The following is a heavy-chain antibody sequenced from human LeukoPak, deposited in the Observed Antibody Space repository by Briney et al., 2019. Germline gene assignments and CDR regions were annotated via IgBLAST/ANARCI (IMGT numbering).Heavy chain of an antibody. V-gene: IGHV1-2*02. CDR3: ARGRVTTVTTIGY. D-gene: IGHD4-11*01. J-gene: IGHJ4*02. Sequence: ASVKVSCKASGYTFTGYYMRWVRQAPGQGLEWMGWINPNSGGTNYAQKFQGRVTMTRDTSISTAYMELSRLRSDDTAVYYCARGRVTTVTTIGYWGQGTLVTVSS. CDR2: INPNSGGT. CDR1: GYTFTGYY.